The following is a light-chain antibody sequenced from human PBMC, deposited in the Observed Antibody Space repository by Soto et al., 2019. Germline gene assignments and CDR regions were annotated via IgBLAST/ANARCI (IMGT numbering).Light chain of an antibody. CDR2: TDS. CDR1: SSSIGGSS. J-gene: IGLJ1*01. CDR3: AAWDYSLSAYV. V-gene: IGLV1-44*01. Sequence: QSVLTQPPSASGTPGQRVTISCSGSSSSIGGSSVNWYQHLPGTAPKLLIYTDSRRPSGVPDRFSGSKSGTSASLTISGPQSEDEAYYYCAAWDYSLSAYVFGTGTKLTVL.